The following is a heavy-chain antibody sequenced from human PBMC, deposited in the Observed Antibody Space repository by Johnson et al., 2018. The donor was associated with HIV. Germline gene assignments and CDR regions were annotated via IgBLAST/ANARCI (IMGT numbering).Heavy chain of an antibody. CDR2: MWYDGSNK. Sequence: QVQLVESGGGVVRPGRSLRLSCAASGFIFSTYGMHWVRQAPGKGLEWVAVMWYDGSNKYYADSVKVHFTISRDNSKNTLYLQMNSLRAEDTAVYYCATRYYHPYSKEIAAFDIWGQGTMVTVSS. J-gene: IGHJ3*02. CDR1: GFIFSTYG. CDR3: ATRYYHPYSKEIAAFDI. V-gene: IGHV3-30*19. D-gene: IGHD2-15*01.